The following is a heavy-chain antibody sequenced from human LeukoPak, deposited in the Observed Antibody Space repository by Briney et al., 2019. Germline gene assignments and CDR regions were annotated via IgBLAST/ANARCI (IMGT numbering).Heavy chain of an antibody. V-gene: IGHV4-34*01. Sequence: PSETLSLTCAVYGGSFSGYYWSWIRQPPGKGLEWIGEINHSGSTNYNPSLKSRVTISVDTSKNQFSLKLSSVTAADTAVYYCARRGSRGPAPRVFFDYWGQGTLVTVSS. CDR3: ARRGSRGPAPRVFFDY. D-gene: IGHD3-16*01. CDR2: INHSGST. J-gene: IGHJ4*02. CDR1: GGSFSGYY.